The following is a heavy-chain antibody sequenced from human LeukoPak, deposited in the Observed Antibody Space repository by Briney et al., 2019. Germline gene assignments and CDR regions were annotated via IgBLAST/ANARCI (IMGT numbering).Heavy chain of an antibody. CDR3: ARVRVRGYGDYEVDFGAFDI. V-gene: IGHV4-30-2*01. CDR1: GGSISSGGYY. D-gene: IGHD4-17*01. Sequence: SETLSLTCTVSGGSISSGGYYWSWIRQPPGKGLEWIGYIYHSGSTYYNPSLKSRVTISVDRSKNQFSLKLSSVTAADTAVYYCARVRVRGYGDYEVDFGAFDIWGQGTMVTVSS. CDR2: IYHSGST. J-gene: IGHJ3*02.